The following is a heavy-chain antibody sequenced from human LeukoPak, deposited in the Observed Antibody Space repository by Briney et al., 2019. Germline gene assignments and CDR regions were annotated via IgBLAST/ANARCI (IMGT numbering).Heavy chain of an antibody. CDR3: ARDSLSGSGSLYAMDV. D-gene: IGHD3-10*01. J-gene: IGHJ6*02. V-gene: IGHV1-2*02. Sequence: GASVKVSCKASGYTFTGYYIHWVRQAPGQGLEWMGWINHYSGGTNYAQKFQGRVTMTRDTSISTAYMELSRLRSDDTAVYYCARDSLSGSGSLYAMDVWGQGTTVTVSS. CDR1: GYTFTGYY. CDR2: INHYSGGT.